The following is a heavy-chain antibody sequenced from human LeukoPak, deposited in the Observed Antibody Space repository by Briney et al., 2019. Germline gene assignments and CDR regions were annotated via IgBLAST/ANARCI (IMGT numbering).Heavy chain of an antibody. V-gene: IGHV3-53*01. CDR1: GFTVRTDY. CDR3: TRSVSGSCPIVH. CDR2: IYSDGST. D-gene: IGHD1-26*01. Sequence: GGSLRLSCAASGFTVRTDYMTWVRQAPGKGLEWVSIIYSDGSTYYADSVRGRFSISRDNSKNTVYLQMNSLRAEDTAVYYCTRSVSGSCPIVHWGQGTLVTVSS. J-gene: IGHJ4*02.